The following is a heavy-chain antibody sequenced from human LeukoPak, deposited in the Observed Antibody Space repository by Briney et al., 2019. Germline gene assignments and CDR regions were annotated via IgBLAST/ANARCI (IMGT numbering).Heavy chain of an antibody. D-gene: IGHD2-2*01. CDR3: ATLPAAIFYMDV. V-gene: IGHV3-48*01. CDR1: GFTFSSYS. CDR2: ISSSSSTI. J-gene: IGHJ6*03. Sequence: PGGSLRLSCAASGFTFSSYSMNWVRQAPGKGLEWVSYISSSSSTIYYADSVKGRFTISRDNAKNSLYLQMNSLRAEDTAVYYCATLPAAIFYMDVWGKGTTVTVSS.